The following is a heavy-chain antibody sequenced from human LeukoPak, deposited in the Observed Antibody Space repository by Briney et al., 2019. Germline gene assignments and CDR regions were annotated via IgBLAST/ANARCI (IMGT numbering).Heavy chain of an antibody. D-gene: IGHD3-3*01. CDR2: IYTSGST. J-gene: IGHJ6*02. V-gene: IGHV4-61*02. CDR1: GGSISSGSYY. Sequence: SETLSLTCTVSGGSISSGSYYWSWIRQPAGKGLEWIGRIYTSGSTDYNPSLKSRVTISVDTSKNQFSLKLSSVTAADTAVYYCARSDFWSGFYYYGMDVWGQGTLVTVSS. CDR3: ARSDFWSGFYYYGMDV.